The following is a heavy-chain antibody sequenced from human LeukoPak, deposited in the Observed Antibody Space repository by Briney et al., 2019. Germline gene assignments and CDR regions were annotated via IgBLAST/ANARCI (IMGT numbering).Heavy chain of an antibody. Sequence: VASVKVSCKASGYTFTSYAMNWVRQAPGQGLEWMGWINTNTGNPTYAQGFTGRFVFSLDTSVSTAYLQISSLKAEDTAVYYCAMPFTYYDILTGDGDAFDIWGQGTMVTVSS. V-gene: IGHV7-4-1*02. CDR3: AMPFTYYDILTGDGDAFDI. CDR1: GYTFTSYA. D-gene: IGHD3-9*01. J-gene: IGHJ3*02. CDR2: INTNTGNP.